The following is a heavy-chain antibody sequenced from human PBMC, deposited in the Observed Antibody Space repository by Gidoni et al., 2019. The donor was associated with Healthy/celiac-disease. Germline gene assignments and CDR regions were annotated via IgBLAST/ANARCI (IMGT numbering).Heavy chain of an antibody. Sequence: SGYYWSWIRQPPGKGLEWIGEINHSGSTNYNPSLKSRVTISVDTSKNQFSLKLSSVTAADTAVYYCARNQGGSYFDYWGQGTLVTVSS. D-gene: IGHD1-26*01. CDR2: INHSGST. CDR3: ARNQGGSYFDY. V-gene: IGHV4-34*01. CDR1: SGYY. J-gene: IGHJ4*02.